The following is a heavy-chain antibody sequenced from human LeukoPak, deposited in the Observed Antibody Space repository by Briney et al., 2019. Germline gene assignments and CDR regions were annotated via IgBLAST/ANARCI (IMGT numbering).Heavy chain of an antibody. CDR1: GGSFSSHY. V-gene: IGHV4-59*11. J-gene: IGHJ6*04. D-gene: IGHD3-10*01. CDR2: IYYSGST. Sequence: SETLSLTCTVSGGSFSSHYWSWIRQPPGEGLEWIGYIYYSGSTNYNPSLKSRVTISVDTSKNQFSLKLSSVTAADTAVYYCARDPKGSSDVWGKGTTVTVSS. CDR3: ARDPKGSSDV.